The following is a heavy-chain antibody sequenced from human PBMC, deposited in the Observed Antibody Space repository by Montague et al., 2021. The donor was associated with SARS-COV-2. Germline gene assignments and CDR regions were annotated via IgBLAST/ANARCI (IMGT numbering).Heavy chain of an antibody. V-gene: IGHV4-4*02. J-gene: IGHJ4*02. D-gene: IGHD5-24*01. CDR1: GGSISTTNW. CDR3: AGRDGYKQTMDY. CDR2: ISHSGNT. Sequence: SETLSLTCSVSGGSISTTNWWSWVRQPPGKGLEWIGEISHSGNTXXNSXVGSRVTISLDKSKNQFSLSLSSVTAADTAVYYCAGRDGYKQTMDYWGQGTLVTVSS.